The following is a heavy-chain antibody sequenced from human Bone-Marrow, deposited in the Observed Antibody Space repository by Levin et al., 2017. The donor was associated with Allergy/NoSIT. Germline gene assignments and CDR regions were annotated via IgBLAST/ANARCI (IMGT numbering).Heavy chain of an antibody. V-gene: IGHV3-23*01. CDR1: GFSFSDYV. CDR3: AKAGCGGDCYTYYLDN. Sequence: HPGGSLRLSCAASGFSFSDYVMNWVRQAPGKGLEWVAEISANGGDTYYADSVKGRLTISRDNSKNTLFLQMNSLSAADTAVYYCAKAGCGGDCYTYYLDNWGQGTLVTVSS. J-gene: IGHJ4*02. D-gene: IGHD2-21*02. CDR2: ISANGGDT.